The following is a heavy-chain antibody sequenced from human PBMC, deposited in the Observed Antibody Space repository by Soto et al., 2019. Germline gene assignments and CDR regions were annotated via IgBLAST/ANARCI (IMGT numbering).Heavy chain of an antibody. Sequence: GGSLRLSCTASGFTFGDYAMSWFRQAPGKGLEWVGFIRSKAYGGTTEYAASVKGRFTISRDDSKSIAYLQMNSLKTEDTAVYYCTRDSAGSSWQGGFDYWGQGTLVTVSS. CDR1: GFTFGDYA. CDR2: IRSKAYGGTT. J-gene: IGHJ4*02. CDR3: TRDSAGSSWQGGFDY. D-gene: IGHD6-13*01. V-gene: IGHV3-49*03.